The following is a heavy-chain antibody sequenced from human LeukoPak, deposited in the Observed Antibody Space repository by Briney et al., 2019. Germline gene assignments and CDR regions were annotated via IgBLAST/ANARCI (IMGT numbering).Heavy chain of an antibody. CDR2: IYYSGSP. D-gene: IGHD3-9*01. CDR1: GGSISSYY. V-gene: IGHV4-59*01. J-gene: IGHJ6*02. CDR3: ARAGAYYDILTGYQTLTYYYGMDV. Sequence: SETLSLTCTVSGGSISSYYRSWIRQPPGKGLEWIGYIYYSGSPNYNPSLKSRVTISVDTSKNQLSLKLSSVTAADTAVYYCARAGAYYDILTGYQTLTYYYGMDVWGQGTTVTVSS.